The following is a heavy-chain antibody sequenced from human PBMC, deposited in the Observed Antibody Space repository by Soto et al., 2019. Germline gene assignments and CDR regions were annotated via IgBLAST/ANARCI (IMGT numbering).Heavy chain of an antibody. CDR1: GFTFSSYW. J-gene: IGHJ4*02. CDR2: MNMDGNRI. Sequence: EVQLVESGGGLVQPGGSLRLSCAASGFTFSSYWMHWVRQAPGKGLEWVSRMNMDGNRISYVDSVKGRCTISRDNAKNTVYIEMNSARVEDTAVYYCVRGDGDSYEGHGYLGRHWGQGSLVTVAS. V-gene: IGHV3-74*01. D-gene: IGHD2-21*01. CDR3: VRGDGDSYEGHGYLGRH.